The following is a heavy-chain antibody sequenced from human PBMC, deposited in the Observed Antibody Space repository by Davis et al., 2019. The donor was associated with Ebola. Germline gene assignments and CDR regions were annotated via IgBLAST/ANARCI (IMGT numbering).Heavy chain of an antibody. J-gene: IGHJ4*02. CDR3: ARGPSVVAGFDF. V-gene: IGHV3-21*01. CDR2: ISSGSTYI. CDR1: GFTFSSYN. Sequence: GESLKISCAASGFTFSSYNMNWVRQAPGKGLEWVSSISSGSTYIYYADSVKGRFTISRDNAKNSLYLQMNSLRADDTAVYYCARGPSVVAGFDFWGQGTLVTVSS. D-gene: IGHD6-19*01.